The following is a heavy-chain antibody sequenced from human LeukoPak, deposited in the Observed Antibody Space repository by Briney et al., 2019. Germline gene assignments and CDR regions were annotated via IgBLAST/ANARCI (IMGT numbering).Heavy chain of an antibody. CDR2: IKQDGSEK. CDR3: ARASGSGNYIYIAY. J-gene: IGHJ4*02. V-gene: IGHV3-7*01. Sequence: GGSLRLSCAASGCTFSNYCMSWVRQAPGKGLEWVANIKQDGSEKYYVDSVKGRFNISRDNAKNALYLHMHRVRAEDAAVYYCARASGSGNYIYIAYGGQQSLVTVSS. CDR1: GCTFSNYC. D-gene: IGHD1-26*01.